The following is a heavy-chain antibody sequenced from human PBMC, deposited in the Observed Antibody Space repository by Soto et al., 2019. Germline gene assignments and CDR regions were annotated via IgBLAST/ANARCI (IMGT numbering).Heavy chain of an antibody. CDR1: GGSISSSSYY. V-gene: IGHV4-39*01. CDR2: IYYSGST. J-gene: IGHJ4*02. CDR3: ARRALEEAYYDYIWGSYRQTFDY. D-gene: IGHD3-16*02. Sequence: PSETLSLTCTVSGGSISSSSYYWGWIRQPPGKGLEWIGSIYYSGSTYYNPSLKSRVTISVDTSKNQFSLKLSSVTAADTAVYYCARRALEEAYYDYIWGSYRQTFDYWGQGTLVAVSS.